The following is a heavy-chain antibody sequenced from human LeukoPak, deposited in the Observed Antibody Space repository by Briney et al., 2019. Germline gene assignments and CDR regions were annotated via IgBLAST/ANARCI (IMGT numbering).Heavy chain of an antibody. V-gene: IGHV3-74*01. CDR3: VRDGYYYDSSGYYPGDY. J-gene: IGHJ4*02. Sequence: GGSLRLSCAASGFTFSSYWMHWVRQAPGKGLVWVSRINSDGSSTSYADSVKGRFTISRDNAKNTLYLQMNSLRAEDTAVYYCVRDGYYYDSSGYYPGDYWGQGTLVTVSS. CDR1: GFTFSSYW. CDR2: INSDGSST. D-gene: IGHD3-22*01.